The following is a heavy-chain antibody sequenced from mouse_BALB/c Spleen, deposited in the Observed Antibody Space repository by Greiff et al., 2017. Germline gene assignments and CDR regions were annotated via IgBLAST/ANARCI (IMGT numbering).Heavy chain of an antibody. D-gene: IGHD1-1*01. CDR2: ISYSGST. V-gene: IGHV3-2*02. CDR1: GYSITSDYA. J-gene: IGHJ4*01. CDR3: ARDYGSPMDY. Sequence: EVQLQESGPGLVKPSQSLSLTCTVTGYSITSDYAWNWIRQFPGNKLEWMGYISYSGSTSYNPSLKSRISITRDTSKNQFFLQLNSVTTEDTATYYCARDYGSPMDYWGQGTSVTVSS.